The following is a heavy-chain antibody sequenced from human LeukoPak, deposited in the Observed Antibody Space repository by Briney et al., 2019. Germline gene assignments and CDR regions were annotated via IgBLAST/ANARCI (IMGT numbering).Heavy chain of an antibody. J-gene: IGHJ1*01. V-gene: IGHV3-74*01. CDR3: AREGSGVVTLDH. D-gene: IGHD2-21*02. CDR1: GFSFSRHW. Sequence: PGGSLRLSCEASGFSFSRHWMHWVRQAPGKGLVWVSRIIGDGSITSYADSVKGRFTISRDNAKNTVHPQMNSLRVEDTAVYYCAREGSGVVTLDHWGQGTLVTVPS. CDR2: IIGDGSIT.